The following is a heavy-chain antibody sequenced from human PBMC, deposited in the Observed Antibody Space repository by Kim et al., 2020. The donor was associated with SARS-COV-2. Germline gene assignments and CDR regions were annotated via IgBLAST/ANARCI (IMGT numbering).Heavy chain of an antibody. CDR3: TRASGSSSGYAMDV. J-gene: IGHJ6*02. D-gene: IGHD3-22*01. Sequence: AASVEGRFTISRDDLKSTAYLQMNSLKTEDTAVYYCTRASGSSSGYAMDVWGQGTTVTVSS. V-gene: IGHV3-73*01.